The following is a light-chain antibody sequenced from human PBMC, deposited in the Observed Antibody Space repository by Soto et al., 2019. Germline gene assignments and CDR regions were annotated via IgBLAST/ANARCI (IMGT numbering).Light chain of an antibody. CDR2: DVS. V-gene: IGKV1-39*01. J-gene: IGKJ3*01. Sequence: DIQMTQSPSSLSASVGDGVSITCRASQRIRNYLNWYQQKPGKAPILLISDVSNLQSGVPLRFSGAGTGTDFPLSLTNLQPEDVATDFCQQFYSSPTTFGPGTKV. CDR3: QQFYSSPTT. CDR1: QRIRNY.